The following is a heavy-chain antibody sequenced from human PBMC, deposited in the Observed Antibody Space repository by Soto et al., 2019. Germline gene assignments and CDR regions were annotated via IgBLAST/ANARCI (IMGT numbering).Heavy chain of an antibody. CDR1: GFTFSSYG. CDR3: AKDLYYDFWSCYPDY. D-gene: IGHD3-3*01. V-gene: IGHV3-30*18. Sequence: QVQLVESGGGVVQPGRSLRLSCAASGFTFSSYGMHWVRQAPGKGLEWVAVISYDGSNKYYADSVKGRFTISRDNSKNTLYLQMNSLRAEDMAVYYCAKDLYYDFWSCYPDYWGQGTLVTVSS. CDR2: ISYDGSNK. J-gene: IGHJ4*02.